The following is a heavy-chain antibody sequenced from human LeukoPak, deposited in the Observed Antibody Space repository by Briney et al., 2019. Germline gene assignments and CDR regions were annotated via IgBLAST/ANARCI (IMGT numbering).Heavy chain of an antibody. Sequence: SETLSLTCAVYGGSFSGYYWSWIRQPPGKGLEWIGEINHSGSTNYNPSLKSRVTISVDTSKNQFSLKLGSVTAADTAVYYCARDAGVGATKRHFDYWGQGTLVTVSS. CDR1: GGSFSGYY. J-gene: IGHJ4*02. V-gene: IGHV4-34*01. D-gene: IGHD1-26*01. CDR3: ARDAGVGATKRHFDY. CDR2: INHSGST.